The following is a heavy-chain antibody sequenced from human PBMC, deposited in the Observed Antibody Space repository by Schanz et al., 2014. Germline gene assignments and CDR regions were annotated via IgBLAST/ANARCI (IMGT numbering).Heavy chain of an antibody. CDR3: ARDLSSLIQGEG. Sequence: CEASGFTFSNYGMNWVRQAPEKGLEWVSYISSSSGTIYYADSVKGRFTISRDNAKNLLYLQMNGLRGEDTAFYFCARDLSSLIQGEGWGKGTPVTGSS. CDR2: ISSSSGTI. CDR1: GFTFSNYG. V-gene: IGHV3-48*01. J-gene: IGHJ6*04. D-gene: IGHD2-2*01.